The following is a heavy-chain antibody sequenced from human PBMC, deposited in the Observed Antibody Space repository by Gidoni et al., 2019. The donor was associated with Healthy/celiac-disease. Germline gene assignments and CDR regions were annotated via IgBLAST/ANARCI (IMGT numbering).Heavy chain of an antibody. J-gene: IGHJ6*03. CDR1: GGSISSGGYS. D-gene: IGHD1-26*01. CDR3: ARDREHASGKGHSEIYYYMDV. Sequence: QLQLQESGSGLVKPSQTLSLTCAVSGGSISSGGYSWSWIRQPPGKGLEWIGYIYHSGSTYYNPSLKSRVTISVDRSKNQFSLKLSSVTAADTAVYYCARDREHASGKGHSEIYYYMDVWGKGTTVTVSS. CDR2: IYHSGST. V-gene: IGHV4-30-2*01.